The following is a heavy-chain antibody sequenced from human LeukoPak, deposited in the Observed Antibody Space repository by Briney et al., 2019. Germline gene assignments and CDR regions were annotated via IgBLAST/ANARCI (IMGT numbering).Heavy chain of an antibody. CDR1: GFTFSSYV. D-gene: IGHD2-2*01. Sequence: QAGGSLRLSCAASGFTFSSYVMSWVRQAPGKGLEWVSAFSGSGGSTYYADSVKGRFTTSRDNSKNTLYLQMNSLRAEDTAVYYCAKSLVVVGYYGMDVWGQGTTVTVSS. CDR2: FSGSGGST. CDR3: AKSLVVVGYYGMDV. J-gene: IGHJ6*02. V-gene: IGHV3-23*01.